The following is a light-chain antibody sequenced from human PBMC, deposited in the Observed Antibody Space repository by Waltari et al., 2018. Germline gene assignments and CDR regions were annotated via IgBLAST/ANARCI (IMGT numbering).Light chain of an antibody. Sequence: QSALTQPASVSGSPGQSITISCTGTTSDIGEYIFVSWYQQHPGKAPQLIIYDVNNRPSVVSNRFSGSKSGNTASLTISGLQAEDEANYYCSSYTSSTSTVFGGGTKLTVL. V-gene: IGLV2-14*03. CDR2: DVN. J-gene: IGLJ2*01. CDR1: TSDIGEYIF. CDR3: SSYTSSTSTV.